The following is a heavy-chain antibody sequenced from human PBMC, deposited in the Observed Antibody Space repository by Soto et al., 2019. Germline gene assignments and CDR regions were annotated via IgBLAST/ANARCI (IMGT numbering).Heavy chain of an antibody. CDR1: GYTFTNYG. J-gene: IGHJ6*02. CDR3: ASSYCGGNCYSNLPSDYYYYGMDV. Sequence: QVQLVQSGAEVKKPGASVKVSCKASGYTFTNYGISWVRQAPGQGLEWMGWISAYNGNINYAQKLQGRVTMTTDTSTNTAYMELRSLRSDDTAMYYCASSYCGGNCYSNLPSDYYYYGMDVWGQGTTVTVSS. CDR2: ISAYNGNI. V-gene: IGHV1-18*01. D-gene: IGHD2-21*02.